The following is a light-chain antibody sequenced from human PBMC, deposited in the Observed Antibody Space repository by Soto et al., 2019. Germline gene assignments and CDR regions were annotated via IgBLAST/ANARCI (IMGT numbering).Light chain of an antibody. V-gene: IGLV2-14*01. CDR2: EVS. CDR1: SSDIGGYKH. Sequence: QSVLTQPASVSGSPGQSITISCTGTSSDIGGYKHVSWYQQHPGKAPKLMIYEVSNRPSGVSNRFSGSKSGNTASLTISGPQAEDEADCYCSSYTTSSTQVFGTGTKVTVL. CDR3: SSYTTSSTQV. J-gene: IGLJ1*01.